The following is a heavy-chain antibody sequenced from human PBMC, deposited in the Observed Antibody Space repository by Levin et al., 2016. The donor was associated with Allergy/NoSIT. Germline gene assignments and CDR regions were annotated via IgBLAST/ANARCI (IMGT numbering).Heavy chain of an antibody. J-gene: IGHJ4*02. D-gene: IGHD4-23*01. CDR1: GFTFSSYG. CDR3: AKDDAVVKSAAPESYYFDY. Sequence: GGSLRLSCAASGFTFSSYGMHWVRQAPGKGLEWVAVISYDGSNKYYADSVKGRFTISRDNSKNTLYLQMNSLRAEDTAVYYCAKDDAVVKSAAPESYYFDYWGQGTLVTVSS. V-gene: IGHV3-30*18. CDR2: ISYDGSNK.